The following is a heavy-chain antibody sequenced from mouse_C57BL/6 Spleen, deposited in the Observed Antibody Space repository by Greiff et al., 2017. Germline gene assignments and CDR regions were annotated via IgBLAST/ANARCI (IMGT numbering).Heavy chain of an antibody. CDR1: GYTFTSYW. Sequence: VQLQQPGAELVRPGTSVKLSCKASGYTFTSYWMHWVKQRPGQGLEWIGVIDPSDSYTNYNQKFKGKATLTVDTSSSPAYMQISSLTSEESAVYYGARYVRANYDGSKSAMDYWGQGTSGTVSS. CDR2: IDPSDSYT. J-gene: IGHJ4*01. V-gene: IGHV1-59*01. CDR3: ARYVRANYDGSKSAMDY. D-gene: IGHD1-1*01.